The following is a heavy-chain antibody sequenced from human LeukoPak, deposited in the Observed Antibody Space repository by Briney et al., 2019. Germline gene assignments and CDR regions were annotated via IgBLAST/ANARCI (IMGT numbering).Heavy chain of an antibody. CDR3: AKVQLYRPPGTYMDV. CDR2: ISGSGGST. CDR1: GFTFSSYA. D-gene: IGHD2-2*01. V-gene: IGHV3-23*01. J-gene: IGHJ6*03. Sequence: GESLRLSCAASGFTFSSYAMSWVRQAPGKGLERVSAISGSGGSTYYADSVKGRFTISRDNSKNTLYLQMNSLRAEDTAVYYCAKVQLYRPPGTYMDVWGKGTTVTVSS.